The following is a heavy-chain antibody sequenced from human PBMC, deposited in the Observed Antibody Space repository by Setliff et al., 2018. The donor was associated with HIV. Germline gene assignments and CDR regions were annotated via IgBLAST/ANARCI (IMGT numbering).Heavy chain of an antibody. Sequence: SETLSLTCTVSGGSISSHYWSWIRQPPGKGLEWIGSIYYSGSTNYNPSLKSRVTISVDTSKNQFSLKLSSVTAADTAVYYCAGVLSSGYYDGPWGQGTLVTVSS. D-gene: IGHD3-22*01. CDR1: GGSISSHY. V-gene: IGHV4-59*11. CDR3: AGVLSSGYYDGP. J-gene: IGHJ5*02. CDR2: IYYSGST.